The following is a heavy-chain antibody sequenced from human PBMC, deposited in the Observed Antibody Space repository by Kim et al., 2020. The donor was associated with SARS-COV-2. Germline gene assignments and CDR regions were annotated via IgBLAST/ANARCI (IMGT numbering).Heavy chain of an antibody. D-gene: IGHD6-6*01. Sequence: GGSLRLSCAASGFTFSSYWMHWVRQAPGKGLVWVSRINSDGSSTSYADSVKGRFTISRDNAKNTLYLQMNSLRAEDTAVYYCARDKYSSSILSDYYYGMDVWGQGTTVTVSS. CDR2: INSDGSST. J-gene: IGHJ6*02. CDR1: GFTFSSYW. CDR3: ARDKYSSSILSDYYYGMDV. V-gene: IGHV3-74*01.